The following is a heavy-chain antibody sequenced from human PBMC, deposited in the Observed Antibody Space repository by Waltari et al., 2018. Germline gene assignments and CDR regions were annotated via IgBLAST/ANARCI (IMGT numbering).Heavy chain of an antibody. Sequence: EVQLVESGGGLVQPGRSLRVSCRASGFHFGDFAMSWVHQAPGKGLEWVGFIRSKTYGETTEYAASVQDRFFISRDDSESIAYLQMTSLKTEDTAMYFCTRYYYDRSGYHFDFWGQGTLVTVSS. CDR2: IRSKTYGETT. V-gene: IGHV3-49*04. J-gene: IGHJ4*02. CDR1: GFHFGDFA. CDR3: TRYYYDRSGYHFDF. D-gene: IGHD3-22*01.